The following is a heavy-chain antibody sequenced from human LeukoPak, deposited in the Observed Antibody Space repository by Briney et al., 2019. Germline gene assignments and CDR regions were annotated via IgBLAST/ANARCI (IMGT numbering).Heavy chain of an antibody. J-gene: IGHJ4*02. Sequence: GGSLRLSCAASGFTFSSYAMHWVRQASGKGLEWVAVISYDGSNKYYADSVKGRFTISRDNSKNTLYLQMNSLRAEDTAVYYCAREEPSGYYFYWGQGTLVTVSS. V-gene: IGHV3-30*01. CDR2: ISYDGSNK. CDR1: GFTFSSYA. D-gene: IGHD3-22*01. CDR3: AREEPSGYYFY.